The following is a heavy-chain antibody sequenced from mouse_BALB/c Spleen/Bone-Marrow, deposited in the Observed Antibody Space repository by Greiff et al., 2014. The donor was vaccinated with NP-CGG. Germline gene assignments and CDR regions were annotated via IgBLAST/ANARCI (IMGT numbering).Heavy chain of an antibody. CDR3: ARERYYGNGRIFEY. CDR1: GFTFSSYG. J-gene: IGHJ2*01. V-gene: IGHV5-6-3*01. D-gene: IGHD1-1*01. Sequence: EVKLMESGGGLVQPGGSLKLSCAASGFTFSSYGMSWVRQTPDKRLELVATINSNGGSTYYPDSVKGRFTISRDNAKNTLYLQMSSLKSEDTAMYYCARERYYGNGRIFEYWGQGTTLTVPS. CDR2: INSNGGST.